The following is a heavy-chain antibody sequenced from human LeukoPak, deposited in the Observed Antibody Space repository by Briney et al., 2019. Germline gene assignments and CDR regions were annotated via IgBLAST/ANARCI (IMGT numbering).Heavy chain of an antibody. CDR1: GGSISSYY. Sequence: SETLSLTCTVSGGSISSYYWSWIRQPPGKGLEWVGYIYYSGSTNYNPSLKSRVTISVDTSKNQFSLKLSSVTAADTALYYCARVLNSYDSSGYYGDAFDIWGQGTMVTVSS. D-gene: IGHD3-22*01. J-gene: IGHJ3*02. CDR3: ARVLNSYDSSGYYGDAFDI. V-gene: IGHV4-59*01. CDR2: IYYSGST.